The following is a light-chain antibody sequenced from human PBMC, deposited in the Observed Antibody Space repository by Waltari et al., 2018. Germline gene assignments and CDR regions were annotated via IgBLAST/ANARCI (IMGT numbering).Light chain of an antibody. Sequence: GQSITISCTGTSSDVGGYNYVSWYQQHPGKAPKLMIYDVSNRPSGVSNRFSGSKSGNTASLTISGLQAEDEADYYCSSYTSSWVFGGGTKLTVL. V-gene: IGLV2-14*03. CDR2: DVS. CDR3: SSYTSSWV. CDR1: SSDVGGYNY. J-gene: IGLJ3*02.